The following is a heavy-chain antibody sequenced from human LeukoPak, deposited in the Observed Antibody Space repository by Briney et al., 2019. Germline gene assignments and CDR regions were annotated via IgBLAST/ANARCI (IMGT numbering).Heavy chain of an antibody. CDR3: ARDRWFDP. CDR1: GGSISSYY. V-gene: IGHV4-59*01. CDR2: TYYSGST. Sequence: SETLSLTCTVSGGSISSYYWSWLRQPPGKGLEWIGYTYYSGSTNYNPSLKSRVTISVDTSKNQFSLKLSSVTAADTAVYYCARDRWFDPWGQGTLVTVSS. J-gene: IGHJ5*02.